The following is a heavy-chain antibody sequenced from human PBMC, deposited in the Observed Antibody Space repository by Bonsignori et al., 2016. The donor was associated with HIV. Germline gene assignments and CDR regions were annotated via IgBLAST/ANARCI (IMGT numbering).Heavy chain of an antibody. CDR2: INSNGNT. D-gene: IGHD5-18*01. Sequence: WIRQPPGKGLEWIGRINSNGNTNYNPSLEGRVTMSVGTSKNQFSLRLSSVTAADTAVYYCARDRDTPLVWVVFDFWGQGAMVTVSS. CDR3: ARDRDTPLVWVVFDF. J-gene: IGHJ3*01. V-gene: IGHV4-4*07.